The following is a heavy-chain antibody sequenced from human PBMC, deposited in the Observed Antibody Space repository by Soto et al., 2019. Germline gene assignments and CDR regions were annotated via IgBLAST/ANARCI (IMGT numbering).Heavy chain of an antibody. D-gene: IGHD6-13*01. CDR3: ASAGAGRAPISI. V-gene: IGHV4-59*01. J-gene: IGHJ3*02. CDR1: GGSISTYY. Sequence: SETLSLTCNISGGSISTYYWTWVRQSPGKGLEWIGYVSYLGDTNYNPSLKSRVTISVDTPKNQSSLNLGSVTAADTAMYYCASAGAGRAPISIWGPGTMVTVSS. CDR2: VSYLGDT.